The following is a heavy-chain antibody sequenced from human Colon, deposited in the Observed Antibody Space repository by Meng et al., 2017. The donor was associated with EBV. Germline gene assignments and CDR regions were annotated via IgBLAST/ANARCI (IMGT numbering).Heavy chain of an antibody. J-gene: IGHJ5*02. V-gene: IGHV4-34*01. D-gene: IGHD3-10*01. CDR3: ARRGPSGNFSP. CDR2: IDHRGNT. CDR1: GGSFRDYY. Sequence: KRRGAGLLKPSETLPRSCAVYGGSFRDYYWTWIRHPPGKGLEWIGEIDHRGNTKYNPSLKSRVTISLDTSKKQFSLKVSSVTAADSAVYYCARRGPSGNFSPWSQGALVTVSS.